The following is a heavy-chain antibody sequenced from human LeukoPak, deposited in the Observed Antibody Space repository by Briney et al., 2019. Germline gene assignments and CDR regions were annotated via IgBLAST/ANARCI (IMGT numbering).Heavy chain of an antibody. CDR3: ARPLPWGCSGGSCYESRDY. D-gene: IGHD2-15*01. Sequence: VASVKVSCKASGYTFTSYGINWVRQAPGQGLEWMGWINPNSGGTNYAQKFQGRVTMTRDTSISTAYMELSRLRSDDTAVYYCARPLPWGCSGGSCYESRDYWGQGTLVTVSS. V-gene: IGHV1-2*02. CDR2: INPNSGGT. J-gene: IGHJ4*02. CDR1: GYTFTSYG.